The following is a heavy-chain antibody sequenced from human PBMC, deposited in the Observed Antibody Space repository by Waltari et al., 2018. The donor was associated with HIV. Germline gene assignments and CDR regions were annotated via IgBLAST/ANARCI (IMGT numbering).Heavy chain of an antibody. CDR1: GYIFTNYG. CDR2: ISGYNANT. J-gene: IGHJ6*02. V-gene: IGHV1-18*01. Sequence: QVHLVQSGAEVKMPGASVRVSCKTSGYIFTNYGVSWVRQAPGQGLEWLGWISGYNANTNHAQRRQGRVTLTTDTSTGTAYMELRSLRSDDTAVYYCARGLGGSYYYGVDVWGQGTTVTVS. CDR3: ARGLGGSYYYGVDV.